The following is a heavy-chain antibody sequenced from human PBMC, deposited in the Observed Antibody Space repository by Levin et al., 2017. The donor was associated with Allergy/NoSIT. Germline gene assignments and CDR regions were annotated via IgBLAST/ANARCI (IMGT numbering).Heavy chain of an antibody. Sequence: GESLKISCAASGFTFSSYSMNWVRQAPGKGLEWVSSISSSSSYIYYADSVKGRFTISRDNAKNSLYLQMNSLRAEDTAVYYCARDFIPRNGDYGYFDLWGRGTLVTVSS. J-gene: IGHJ2*01. V-gene: IGHV3-21*01. D-gene: IGHD1-1*01. CDR2: ISSSSSYI. CDR3: ARDFIPRNGDYGYFDL. CDR1: GFTFSSYS.